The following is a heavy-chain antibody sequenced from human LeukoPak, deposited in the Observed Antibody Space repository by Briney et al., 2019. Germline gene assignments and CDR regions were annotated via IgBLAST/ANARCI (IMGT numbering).Heavy chain of an antibody. J-gene: IGHJ4*02. CDR2: INEDGSTT. Sequence: GGSLRLSCAASGFTFSSNWMRWVRHAPGKGLVWVSRINEDGSTTNYADSVKGRSTIFRDNAKNTLYLQMNSLRAEDTAVYYCVRDLGGRSGHWGQGTLVTVSS. V-gene: IGHV3-74*01. CDR1: GFTFSSNW. D-gene: IGHD1-26*01. CDR3: VRDLGGRSGH.